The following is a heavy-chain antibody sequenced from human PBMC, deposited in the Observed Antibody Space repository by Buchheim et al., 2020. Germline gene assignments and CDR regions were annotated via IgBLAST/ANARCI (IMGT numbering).Heavy chain of an antibody. V-gene: IGHV3-30*04. J-gene: IGHJ4*02. CDR3: ARFPYSSGWYYFDY. Sequence: QVQLVESGGGVVQPGRSLRLSCAASGFTFSSYAMHWVRQAPGKGLEWVAVISYDGSNKYYADSVKSRFTISRDNSKNTLYLQMNSLRAEDTAVYYCARFPYSSGWYYFDYWGQGTL. D-gene: IGHD6-19*01. CDR2: ISYDGSNK. CDR1: GFTFSSYA.